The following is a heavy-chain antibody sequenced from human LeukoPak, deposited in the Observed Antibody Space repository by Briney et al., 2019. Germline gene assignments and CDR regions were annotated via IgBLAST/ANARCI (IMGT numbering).Heavy chain of an antibody. D-gene: IGHD6-13*01. Sequence: PGGSLRLSCAASGFTFSSYGMSWVRQAPGKGLEWVANIKQDGSEKNYVESVKGRFTISRDNAKNSLYLQMNSLRAEDTALYYCARGAAGQRGFDYWGQGTLVTVSS. CDR2: IKQDGSEK. CDR3: ARGAAGQRGFDY. CDR1: GFTFSSYG. V-gene: IGHV3-7*03. J-gene: IGHJ4*02.